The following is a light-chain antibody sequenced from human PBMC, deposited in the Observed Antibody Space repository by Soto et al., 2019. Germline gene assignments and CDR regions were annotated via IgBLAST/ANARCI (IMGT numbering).Light chain of an antibody. V-gene: IGLV2-14*01. J-gene: IGLJ1*01. CDR3: SVITSRGTLEV. Sequence: QSVVTLPASMSGSPGQSITITCTGTSSDVGRWNYVSWYQQHPGKAPKLMIYEVSNRPSGVSSRLSGPKSGYTASLTISGLQAQDEADYYCSVITSRGTLEVFGSGTKGTVL. CDR1: SSDVGRWNY. CDR2: EVS.